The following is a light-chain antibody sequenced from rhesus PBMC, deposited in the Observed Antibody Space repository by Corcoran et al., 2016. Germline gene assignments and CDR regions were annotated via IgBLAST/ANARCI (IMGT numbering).Light chain of an antibody. Sequence: EIVLTQSPATLSLSPGERATLSCRASQSVSTSLAWYQQKPQQAPRLLIYGAPSRAAGIPDRFSGSGSGQDFTLTISSLEPEDFAIYYCQKYSDSPQLTFGGGTKVEIK. CDR2: GAP. CDR1: QSVSTS. V-gene: IGKV3-42*03. J-gene: IGKJ4*01. CDR3: QKYSDSPQLT.